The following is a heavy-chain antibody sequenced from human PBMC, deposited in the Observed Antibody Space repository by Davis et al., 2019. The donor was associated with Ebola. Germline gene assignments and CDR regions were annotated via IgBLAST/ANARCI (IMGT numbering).Heavy chain of an antibody. J-gene: IGHJ6*04. CDR1: GFTFSSYG. V-gene: IGHV3-33*08. D-gene: IGHD4-23*01. CDR3: AREDYGGYYYGMDV. Sequence: GESLKISCAASGFTFSSYGMHWVRQAPGKGLEWVAVIWYDGSNKYYADSVKGRFTISRDNSKNTLYLQMNSLRAEDTAVYYWAREDYGGYYYGMDVWGKGTTVTVSS. CDR2: IWYDGSNK.